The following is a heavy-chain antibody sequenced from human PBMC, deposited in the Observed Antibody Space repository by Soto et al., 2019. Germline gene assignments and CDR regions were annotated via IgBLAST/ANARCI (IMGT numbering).Heavy chain of an antibody. D-gene: IGHD3-3*01. V-gene: IGHV5-51*01. CDR2: IYPDDSHM. Sequence: LGESLKISCKGSGYSFTTSWIGWVRQTPGKGLEWMGMIYPDDSHMYYSPSFQGLVTISADKSINTAYLQWNSLRASDTAMYFCVKSRGAATGPFDFWGQGTLVTVSS. J-gene: IGHJ4*02. CDR3: VKSRGAATGPFDF. CDR1: GYSFTTSW.